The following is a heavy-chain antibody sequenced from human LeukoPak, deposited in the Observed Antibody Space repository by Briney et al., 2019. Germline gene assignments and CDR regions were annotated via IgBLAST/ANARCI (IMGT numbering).Heavy chain of an antibody. V-gene: IGHV1-69*13. CDR2: IIPIFGTA. J-gene: IGHJ3*02. CDR1: GGTFSSYA. D-gene: IGHD3-22*01. Sequence: SVKVSCEASGGTFSSYAISWVRQAPGQGLEWMGGIIPIFGTANYAQKFQGRVTITADESTSTAYMELSSLRSEDTAVYYCAKGYDSSGYEPGDAFDIWGQGTMVTVSS. CDR3: AKGYDSSGYEPGDAFDI.